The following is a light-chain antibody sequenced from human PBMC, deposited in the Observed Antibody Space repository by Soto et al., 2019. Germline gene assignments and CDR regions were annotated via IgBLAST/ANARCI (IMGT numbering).Light chain of an antibody. CDR3: VLYMGSGIWV. CDR2: STN. Sequence: QAVVTQAPSFSVSPGGTATLTCGLSSGSVSTSYYPSWYQQTPGQAPRTPIYSTNTRSSGVPDRFSGSIRGNKAALTITGAQADDESDYYCVLYMGSGIWVFGGGTKLTVL. J-gene: IGLJ2*01. V-gene: IGLV8-61*01. CDR1: SGSVSTSYY.